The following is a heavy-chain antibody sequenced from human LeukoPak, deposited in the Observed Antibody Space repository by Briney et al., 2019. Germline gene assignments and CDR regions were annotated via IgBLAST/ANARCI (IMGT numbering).Heavy chain of an antibody. D-gene: IGHD4-17*01. CDR3: ARTSTVTTLFDY. Sequence: PSQTLSLTSTVSGGSISSGDYYWSWIRQPPGKGLEWIGYIYYSGSTYYNPSLKSRVTISVDTSKNQFSLKLSSVTAADTAVYYCARTSTVTTLFDYWGQGSLVTVCS. CDR2: IYYSGST. CDR1: GGSISSGDYY. V-gene: IGHV4-30-4*01. J-gene: IGHJ4*02.